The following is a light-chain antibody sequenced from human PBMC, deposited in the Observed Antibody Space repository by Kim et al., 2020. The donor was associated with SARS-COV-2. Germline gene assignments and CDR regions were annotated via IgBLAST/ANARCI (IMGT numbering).Light chain of an antibody. J-gene: IGLJ3*02. CDR1: SSNIGTNY. V-gene: IGLV1-51*01. CDR2: DNN. CDR3: GTWDSSLSVWL. Sequence: GQKVTISCSGSSSNIGTNYVSLYQQFPGTAPKVLIYDNNKRPSGIPDRFSGSKSGTSGTLDITGLQTGDEADYYCGTWDSSLSVWLFGGGTKVTV.